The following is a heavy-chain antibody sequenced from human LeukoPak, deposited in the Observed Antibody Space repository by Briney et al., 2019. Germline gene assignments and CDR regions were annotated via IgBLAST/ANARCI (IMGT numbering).Heavy chain of an antibody. CDR3: AKDLTDSSGYYFLRPNDYFDY. Sequence: GGSLRLSCAASGFTFSRHWMTWVRQAPGKGLEWVANIKHDGSEKNYVDSVKGRFTISRDNAKNSLYLQMNSLRAEDTAVYYCAKDLTDSSGYYFLRPNDYFDYWGQGTLVTVSS. D-gene: IGHD3-22*01. CDR2: IKHDGSEK. CDR1: GFTFSRHW. V-gene: IGHV3-7*03. J-gene: IGHJ4*02.